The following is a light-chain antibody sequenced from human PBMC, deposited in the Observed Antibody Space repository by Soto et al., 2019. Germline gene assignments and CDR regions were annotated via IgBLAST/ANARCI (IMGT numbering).Light chain of an antibody. J-gene: IGKJ3*01. CDR2: GAS. Sequence: EIVLTQSPGTLSLSPGERATLSCRASQSVSFNYLAWYQQKPGQAPRLLIYGASSRATGIPDRFSGSGSGTDFTLTISRLESEDVAVYYCHPDGSSWFTFGPGSKVDIK. CDR3: HPDGSSWFT. V-gene: IGKV3-20*01. CDR1: QSVSFNY.